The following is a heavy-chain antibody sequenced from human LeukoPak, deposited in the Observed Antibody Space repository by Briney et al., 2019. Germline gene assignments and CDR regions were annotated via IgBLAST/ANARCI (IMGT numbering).Heavy chain of an antibody. CDR1: GFTFSSYS. Sequence: GGPLRLSCAASGFTFSSYSMNWVRQAPGKGLEWVSSISTSSSYIHYADSVKGRFTISRDNAKNSLYLQMNSLRAEDTAVYYCAELGITMIGGVWGKGTTVTISS. CDR3: AELGITMIGGV. CDR2: ISTSSSYI. J-gene: IGHJ6*04. V-gene: IGHV3-21*03. D-gene: IGHD3-10*02.